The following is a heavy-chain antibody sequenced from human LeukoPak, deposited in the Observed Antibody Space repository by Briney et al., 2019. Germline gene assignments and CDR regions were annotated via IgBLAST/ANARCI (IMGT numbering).Heavy chain of an antibody. V-gene: IGHV3-53*01. CDR3: ARERRYPGDYFDY. D-gene: IGHD3-9*01. Sequence: GGSLRLSCAPSGLTVSSNYLSWFRQAPGKGLEWVSVIYSGGSTYYADSVKGRFTISRDNSKNTLYLQMNSPRAEDTAVYYCARERRYPGDYFDYWGQGTLVTVSS. CDR2: IYSGGST. CDR1: GLTVSSNY. J-gene: IGHJ4*02.